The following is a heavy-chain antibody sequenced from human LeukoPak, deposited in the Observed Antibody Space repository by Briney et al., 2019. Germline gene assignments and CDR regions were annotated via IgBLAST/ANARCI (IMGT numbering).Heavy chain of an antibody. V-gene: IGHV3-23*01. CDR2: INDNGGQR. D-gene: IGHD1-26*01. J-gene: IGHJ4*02. CDR3: ASTQCKVGANDYIDY. Sequence: PGGSLRLSCAASGFAFHKYVMDWVRQAPGKGLEWVSNINDNGGQRHYADSVKGRFTISRDNSKNTLFLQMDSLRAEDTAVYYCASTQCKVGANDYIDYWGQGILVTVSS. CDR1: GFAFHKYV.